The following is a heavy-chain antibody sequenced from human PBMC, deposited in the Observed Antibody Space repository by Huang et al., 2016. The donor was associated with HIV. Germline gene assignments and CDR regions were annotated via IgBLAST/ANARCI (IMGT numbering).Heavy chain of an antibody. Sequence: QVLLVQSGAEVRKPGSSVKVSCTAFGGTFSSFAISWVRQAPGQGLEWMGGIIPCFGTANYTQKFPGRVTITVDESTNTGYMELTRLTSEDTAVYYCARTAYSYGFRQGYNWFDPWGQGTPVTVSS. D-gene: IGHD5-18*01. V-gene: IGHV1-69*13. CDR3: ARTAYSYGFRQGYNWFDP. J-gene: IGHJ5*02. CDR2: IIPCFGTA. CDR1: GGTFSSFA.